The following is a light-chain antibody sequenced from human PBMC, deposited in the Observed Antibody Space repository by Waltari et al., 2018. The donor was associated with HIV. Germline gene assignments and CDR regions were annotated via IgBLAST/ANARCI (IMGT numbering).Light chain of an antibody. J-gene: IGLJ7*01. Sequence: SSVLTHPPSVSVSPAQPPRIPYRGPNIGTQSVHWDQQRPVQAPVLVVYDDRVRPSGIPDRFSGSNSGNTATLTISRVEAGDEADYYCHVWNSTSDLGVFGGGTQLTVL. CDR1: NIGTQS. CDR3: HVWNSTSDLGV. V-gene: IGLV3-21*02. CDR2: DDR.